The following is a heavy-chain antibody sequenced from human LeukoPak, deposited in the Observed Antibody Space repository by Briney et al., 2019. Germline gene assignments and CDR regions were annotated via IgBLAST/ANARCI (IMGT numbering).Heavy chain of an antibody. J-gene: IGHJ4*02. V-gene: IGHV1-2*06. Sequence: GASVKVSCKASGYTFTVYYMHWVRQAPGQGLEWMGRINPNSGGTNYAQKFQGRVTMTRDTSISTAYMELSRLRSDDTAVYYCATEGGYYDSSGYYFDYWGQGTLVTVSS. D-gene: IGHD3-22*01. CDR3: ATEGGYYDSSGYYFDY. CDR1: GYTFTVYY. CDR2: INPNSGGT.